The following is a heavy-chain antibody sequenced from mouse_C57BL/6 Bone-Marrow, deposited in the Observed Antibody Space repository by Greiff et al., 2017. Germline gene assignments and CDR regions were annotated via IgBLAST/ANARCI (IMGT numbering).Heavy chain of an antibody. Sequence: EVKVVESGGDLVKPGGSLKLSCAASGFTFSSYGMSRVRPTPDKRLEWVATISSGGSYTYYPDSVKGRFTISRDNAKNTLYLQMSSLKSEDKAMYYCARTGNPAWFAYWGQGTLVTVSA. V-gene: IGHV5-6*01. CDR3: ARTGNPAWFAY. CDR1: GFTFSSYG. CDR2: ISSGGSYT. D-gene: IGHD2-1*01. J-gene: IGHJ3*01.